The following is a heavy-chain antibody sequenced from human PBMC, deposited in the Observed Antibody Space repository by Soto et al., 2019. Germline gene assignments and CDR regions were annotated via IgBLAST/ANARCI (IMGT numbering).Heavy chain of an antibody. J-gene: IGHJ4*02. V-gene: IGHV4-39*01. CDR1: GGSVTNSSYY. Sequence: SATLSLTCTVSGGSVTNSSYYWGWIRQSPGKGLEWIGSVYYRGRSYSKSSVKSRVTISVDTSKNRFSLSLNSVTASDTAVYFCVSQRTTVPTQAYFDYWGPGALVTVPQ. CDR3: VSQRTTVPTQAYFDY. D-gene: IGHD4-17*01. CDR2: VYYRGRS.